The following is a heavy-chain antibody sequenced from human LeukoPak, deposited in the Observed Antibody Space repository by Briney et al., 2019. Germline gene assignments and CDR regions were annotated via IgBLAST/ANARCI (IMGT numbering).Heavy chain of an antibody. J-gene: IGHJ4*02. CDR2: INHSGST. V-gene: IGHV4-34*01. CDR1: GGSFSGYY. Sequence: SETLSLTCAVYGGSFSGYYWSWIRQPPGKGLEWIGEINHSGSTNYNPSLKSRVTISVDTSKNQFSLKLSSVTAADTAVCYCARGRRGRDKYYFDYWGQGTLVTVSS. D-gene: IGHD3-10*01. CDR3: ARGRRGRDKYYFDY.